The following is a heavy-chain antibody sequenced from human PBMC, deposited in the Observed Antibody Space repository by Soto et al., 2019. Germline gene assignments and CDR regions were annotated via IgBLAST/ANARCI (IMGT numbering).Heavy chain of an antibody. D-gene: IGHD3-22*01. J-gene: IGHJ1*01. CDR2: NSGGSI. Sequence: EVQLVESGGGLIQPGGSLRISCAASGFTVSSNYMSWVRQAPGKGLEWVSVNSGGSIYYADSVKGRFTISRDNSKYTLYLKMISLRVEETAVYFCASERVDSGYPEYFQHWGQGTRVTVSS. CDR3: ASERVDSGYPEYFQH. V-gene: IGHV3-53*01. CDR1: GFTVSSNY.